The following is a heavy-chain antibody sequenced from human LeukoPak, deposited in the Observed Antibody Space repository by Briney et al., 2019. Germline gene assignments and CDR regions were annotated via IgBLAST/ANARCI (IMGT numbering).Heavy chain of an antibody. J-gene: IGHJ1*01. CDR2: KQDGSEK. D-gene: IGHD2-2*01. V-gene: IGHV3-7*01. CDR3: ARFDCSSTSCYEYFQH. Sequence: KQDGSEKYYVDSVKGRFTISRDNAKNSLYLQMNSLRAEDTAVYYCARFDCSSTSCYEYFQHWGQGTLVTVSS.